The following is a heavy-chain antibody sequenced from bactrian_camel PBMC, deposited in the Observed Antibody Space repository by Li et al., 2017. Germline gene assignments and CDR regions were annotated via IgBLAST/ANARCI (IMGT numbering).Heavy chain of an antibody. V-gene: IGHV3S53*01. CDR1: GYTSDNCG. CDR3: AAAAGYRCYDDDRSRVASFLY. D-gene: IGHD3*01. J-gene: IGHJ4*01. CDR2: ISADGTT. Sequence: QLVESGGGSVQAGGSLRLSCTVPGYTSDNCGMDWYRQRAGMQREWVSTISADGTTSTLDSVESRVTISKDNAKTTVYLQMNNLKPEDTATYYCAAAAGYRCYDDDRSRVASFLYWGQGTQVTVS.